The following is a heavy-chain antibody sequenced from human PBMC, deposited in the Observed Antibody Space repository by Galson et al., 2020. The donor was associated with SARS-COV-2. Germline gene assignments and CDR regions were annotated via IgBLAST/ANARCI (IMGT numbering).Heavy chain of an antibody. V-gene: IGHV3-21*01. CDR2: LDTSSTYI. Sequence: GESLKISCAASGFAFSSYTMNWVRQAPGKGLEWVASLDTSSTYIYHADSLKGRFTISRDNAENSLYPQMNSRRAEDTAVYLCARSPPASTSWSSMYLDYLGQGTQVAVSS. CDR1: GFAFSSYT. D-gene: IGHD6-6*01. CDR3: ARSPPASTSWSSMYLDY. J-gene: IGHJ4*02.